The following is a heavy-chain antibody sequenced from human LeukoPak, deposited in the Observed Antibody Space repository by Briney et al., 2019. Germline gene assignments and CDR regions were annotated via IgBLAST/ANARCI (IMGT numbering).Heavy chain of an antibody. V-gene: IGHV3-21*01. CDR2: ISSSSRYI. CDR3: ARDLDTVYYGMDV. D-gene: IGHD5-18*01. Sequence: GSLRLSCTASAFTFISYSMNWVRQAPGKGLEWVASISSSSRYIYHADSVKGRFTISRDNSKNSLYLQMNSLRAEDTAVYYCARDLDTVYYGMDVWGQGTTVTVSS. CDR1: AFTFISYS. J-gene: IGHJ6*02.